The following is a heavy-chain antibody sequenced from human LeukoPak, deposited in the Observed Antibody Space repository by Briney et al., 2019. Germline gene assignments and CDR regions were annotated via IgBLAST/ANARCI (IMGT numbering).Heavy chain of an antibody. CDR3: ARLVDTSMARFDY. Sequence: PGESLKISCKGSGYSFTDYWIGWVRQMPGKGLEWMGIIYPGDSDTRYSPSFQGQVTISADKSISTAYLQWSSLKASDIAIYYCARLVDTSMARFDYWGQGTPVTVSS. CDR1: GYSFTDYW. CDR2: IYPGDSDT. D-gene: IGHD5-18*01. J-gene: IGHJ4*02. V-gene: IGHV5-51*01.